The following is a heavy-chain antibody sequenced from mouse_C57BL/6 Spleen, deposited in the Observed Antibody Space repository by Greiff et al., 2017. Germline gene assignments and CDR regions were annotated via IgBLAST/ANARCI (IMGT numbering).Heavy chain of an antibody. Sequence: VQLQQPGTELVKPGASVQLSCKASGYTFTSYWMHWVKQRPGQGLEWIGNINPSNGGTNYNEKFKSKATLTVDKSSSTAYMQLSSLTSEDSAVXYCARDIGTTVGDYWGQGTTLTVSS. D-gene: IGHD1-1*01. J-gene: IGHJ2*01. CDR1: GYTFTSYW. CDR2: INPSNGGT. CDR3: ARDIGTTVGDY. V-gene: IGHV1-53*01.